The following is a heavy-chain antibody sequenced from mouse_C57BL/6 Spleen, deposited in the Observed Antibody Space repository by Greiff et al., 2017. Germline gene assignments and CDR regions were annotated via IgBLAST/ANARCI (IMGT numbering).Heavy chain of an antibody. Sequence: VQLKQSGPELVKPGASVKISCKASGYSFTGYYMNWVKQSPEKSLEWIGEINPSTGGTTYNQKFKAKATLTVDKSSSTAYMQLKSLTSEDSAVYYCAREGITTVSMDYWGQGTSVTVSS. CDR3: AREGITTVSMDY. D-gene: IGHD1-1*01. J-gene: IGHJ4*01. CDR2: INPSTGGT. CDR1: GYSFTGYY. V-gene: IGHV1-42*01.